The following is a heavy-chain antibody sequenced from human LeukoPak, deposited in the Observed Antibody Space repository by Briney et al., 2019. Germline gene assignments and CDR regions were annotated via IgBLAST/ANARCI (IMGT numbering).Heavy chain of an antibody. V-gene: IGHV4-38-2*02. CDR2: INHSGTT. CDR1: GYSINSGYY. D-gene: IGHD6-13*01. Sequence: PSETLSLTCTVSGYSINSGYYWGWIRQPPGKGLEWIASINHSGTTYYNPSLASRVSISVDTSKNQFSLKLSSVTAADTAVYFCARAYSSSWYFNWFDPWGQGTLVTVSS. CDR3: ARAYSSSWYFNWFDP. J-gene: IGHJ5*02.